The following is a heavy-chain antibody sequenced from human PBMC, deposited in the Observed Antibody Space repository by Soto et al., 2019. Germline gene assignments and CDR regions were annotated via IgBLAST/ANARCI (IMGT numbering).Heavy chain of an antibody. J-gene: IGHJ4*02. CDR3: ARERDVYNCVYDPT. CDR2: VYSARNT. D-gene: IGHD5-12*01. Sequence: VQLVESGGGLIQPGGSLRLSCAASGFTISRNYMSWVRQAPGKGLEWVSVVYSARNTYYANSVMGRFSISRDNSKNTVSLQINSLQVEDTAVYYCARERDVYNCVYDPTWGQGTLVTVS. CDR1: GFTISRNY. V-gene: IGHV3-53*01.